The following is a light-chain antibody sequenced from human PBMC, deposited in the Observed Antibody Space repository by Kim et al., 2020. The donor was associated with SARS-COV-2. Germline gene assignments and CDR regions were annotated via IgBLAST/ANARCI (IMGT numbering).Light chain of an antibody. CDR1: QTISSW. CDR3: QQYSRYPLT. J-gene: IGKJ4*01. Sequence: DIQMTQSLSTLSASVGDRVTITCRASQTISSWVAWYQQKPGKAPKLLIYKASNLESGVPPRFSGGGSGTDFTLTINGLQPDDFATYYCQQYSRYPLTFGGGTKVDIK. V-gene: IGKV1-5*03. CDR2: KAS.